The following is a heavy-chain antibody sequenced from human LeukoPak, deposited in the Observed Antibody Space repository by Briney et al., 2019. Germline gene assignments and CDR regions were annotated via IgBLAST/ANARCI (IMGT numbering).Heavy chain of an antibody. CDR2: ISYDGSNK. CDR1: GFTFSSYG. D-gene: IGHD6-19*01. V-gene: IGHV3-30*03. CDR3: ARERSSGWSHWFDP. J-gene: IGHJ5*02. Sequence: GRSLRLSCAASGFTFSSYGMHWVRQAPGKGLEWVAVISYDGSNKYYADSVKGRFTISRDNSKNTLYLQMNSLRAEDTAVYYCARERSSGWSHWFDPWGQGTLVTVSS.